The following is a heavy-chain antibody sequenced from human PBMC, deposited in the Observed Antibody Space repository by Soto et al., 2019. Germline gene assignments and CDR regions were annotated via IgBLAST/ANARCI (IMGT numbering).Heavy chain of an antibody. D-gene: IGHD6-6*01. Sequence: ASVKVSCKASGYTFTSYDINWVRQATGQGLEWMGWMNPNSGNTGYAQKFQGRVTMTRNTSISTAYMELSSLRSEDTAVYYCARGLIAARHQGLYYYYYMDVWGKGTTVTVSS. CDR1: GYTFTSYD. V-gene: IGHV1-8*01. J-gene: IGHJ6*03. CDR3: ARGLIAARHQGLYYYYYMDV. CDR2: MNPNSGNT.